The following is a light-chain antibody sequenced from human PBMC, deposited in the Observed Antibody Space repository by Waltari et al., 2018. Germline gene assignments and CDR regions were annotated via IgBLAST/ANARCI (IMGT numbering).Light chain of an antibody. CDR2: AAA. J-gene: IGKJ3*01. CDR3: QQSYNTPT. V-gene: IGKV1-39*01. Sequence: DIQMTQSPSSLSASVGDRVTITCRASQSISNYLNWYQQKPGKAPKLLIYAAATLQSGAPSRFSGSGSGTDFTHTISSLQPEDFATYYCQQSYNTPTLGPGTKVEI. CDR1: QSISNY.